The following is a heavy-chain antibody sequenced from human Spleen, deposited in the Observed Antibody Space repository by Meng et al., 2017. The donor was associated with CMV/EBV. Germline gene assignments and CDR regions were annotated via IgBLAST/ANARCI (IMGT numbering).Heavy chain of an antibody. V-gene: IGHV3-53*01. D-gene: IGHD6-13*01. CDR1: GFNFSAYS. Sequence: GESLKISCAASGFNFSAYSMNWVRQAPGKGLEWVSVIYSGGSTYYADSVKGRFTISRDNSKNTLYLQMNSLRAEDTAVYYCARARIAAPLYYYGMDVWGQGATVTVSS. J-gene: IGHJ6*02. CDR3: ARARIAAPLYYYGMDV. CDR2: IYSGGST.